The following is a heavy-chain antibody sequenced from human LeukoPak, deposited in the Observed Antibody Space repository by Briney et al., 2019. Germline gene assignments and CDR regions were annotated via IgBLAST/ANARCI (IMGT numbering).Heavy chain of an antibody. Sequence: GGSLRLSCAASGFTFSSYEMNWVRQVPGKGLEWISYISSSGSTIYYADSVKGRFTISRDNAKNSLYLQMNSLRAGDTAVYYCARPSRPYRSTEYFQHWGQGTLVIVSS. D-gene: IGHD6-13*01. CDR2: ISSSGSTI. J-gene: IGHJ1*01. CDR1: GFTFSSYE. V-gene: IGHV3-48*03. CDR3: ARPSRPYRSTEYFQH.